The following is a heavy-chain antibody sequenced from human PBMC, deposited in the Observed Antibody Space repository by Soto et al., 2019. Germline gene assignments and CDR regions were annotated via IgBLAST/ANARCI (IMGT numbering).Heavy chain of an antibody. V-gene: IGHV4-31*03. D-gene: IGHD1-1*01. J-gene: IGHJ4*02. CDR1: GGSISSGGTGSY. Sequence: QVQLQESGPGLVKPSQTLSLTCTVSGGSISSGGTGSYWTWIRQLPGKGLEWISYIYYTGNTYYTPSLKSRPTISIDTSENQFSLKLTSVTAADTAVYFCASGHDAYKVRYWGQGTLVTVSS. CDR2: IYYTGNT. CDR3: ASGHDAYKVRY.